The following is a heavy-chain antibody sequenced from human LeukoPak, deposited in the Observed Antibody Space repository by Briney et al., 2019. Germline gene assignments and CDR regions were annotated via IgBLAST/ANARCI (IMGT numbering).Heavy chain of an antibody. V-gene: IGHV4-4*07. CDR2: IYTSGGT. J-gene: IGHJ4*02. CDR1: GSSISNYY. Sequence: SETLSLTCTVSGSSISNYYWGWIRQPAGKGLEWIGRIYTSGGTDYNPSLKSRVTMSVDTSKNLFSLKLTSVTAADTAMYYCARENRDYDGSGYYYRYWGRGTLVTVSS. CDR3: ARENRDYDGSGYYYRY. D-gene: IGHD3-22*01.